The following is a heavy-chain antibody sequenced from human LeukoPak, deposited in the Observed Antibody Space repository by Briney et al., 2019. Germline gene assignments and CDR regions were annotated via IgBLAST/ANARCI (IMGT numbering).Heavy chain of an antibody. V-gene: IGHV1-46*01. CDR2: INPSGGRT. D-gene: IGHD2-21*02. Sequence: ATVKVSGEASRYTFTGYYMHWVQQATRQGLEWMGIINPSGGRTSYAQKFQGRVTMTRDMSTSTVYMELSSLRSEDTAVYYCARRNIVVVTATLPYYYYYYMDVWGKGTTVTVSS. CDR1: RYTFTGYY. CDR3: ARRNIVVVTATLPYYYYYYMDV. J-gene: IGHJ6*03.